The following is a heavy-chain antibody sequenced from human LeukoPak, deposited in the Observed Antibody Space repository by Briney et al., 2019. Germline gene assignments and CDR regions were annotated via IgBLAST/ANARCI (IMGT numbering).Heavy chain of an antibody. Sequence: VGTPRLSRAASGFTFCTFRMTSGGEAAGPGLEWVSYLRVSISTIYPAETLQSRFAIPRDKAKNSLYLQINRLRGEQPAVHYCARMKDDSSIFWWFDPWGEGTLVTVSS. D-gene: IGHD3-22*01. CDR2: LRVSISTI. V-gene: IGHV3-48*01. CDR1: GFTFCTFR. CDR3: ARMKDDSSIFWWFDP. J-gene: IGHJ5*02.